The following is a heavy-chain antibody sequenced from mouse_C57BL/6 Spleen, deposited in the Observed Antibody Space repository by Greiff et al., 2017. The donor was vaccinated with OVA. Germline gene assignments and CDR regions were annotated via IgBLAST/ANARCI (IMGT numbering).Heavy chain of an antibody. CDR1: GYTFTSYG. D-gene: IGHD1-1*01. J-gene: IGHJ3*01. CDR2: IYPRSGNT. V-gene: IGHV1-81*01. CDR3: DYDGSRAY. Sequence: QVQLKESGAELARPGASVKLSCKASGYTFTSYGISWVKQRTGQGLEWIGEIYPRSGNTYYNEKFKGKATLTADKSSSTAYMELRSLTSEDAAVYFCDYDGSRAYWGQGTLVTVSA.